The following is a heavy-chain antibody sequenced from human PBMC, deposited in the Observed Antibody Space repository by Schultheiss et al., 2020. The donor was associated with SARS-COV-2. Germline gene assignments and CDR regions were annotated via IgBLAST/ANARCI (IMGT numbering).Heavy chain of an antibody. CDR3: ARGHDAFDI. J-gene: IGHJ3*02. CDR1: GGSISSGNYY. V-gene: IGHV4-61*09. Sequence: LRLSCTVSGGSISSGNYYWSWIRQPAGKGLEWIGHIYPSGSANYNPSLKNRVTISVDTSKNQFSLKLSSVTAADTAVYYCARGHDAFDIWGQGTMVTVSS. CDR2: IYPSGSA.